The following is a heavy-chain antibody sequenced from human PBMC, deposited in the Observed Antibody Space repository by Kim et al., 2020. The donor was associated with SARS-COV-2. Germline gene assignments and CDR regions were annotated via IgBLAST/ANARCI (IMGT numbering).Heavy chain of an antibody. V-gene: IGHV4-39*01. J-gene: IGHJ6*02. CDR2: IYDSGST. CDR1: GGSISSSGYY. CDR3: ARRGRSSGTYWGSYYGMDV. Sequence: SETLSLTCTVSGGSISSSGYYWGWIRQPPGKGLEWIGTIYDSGSTYYNVSLRGRLTMSVDTSKNQFSLKLISVTAADTAVYYCARRGRSSGTYWGSYYGMDVWGQGTTVTVSS. D-gene: IGHD3-10*01.